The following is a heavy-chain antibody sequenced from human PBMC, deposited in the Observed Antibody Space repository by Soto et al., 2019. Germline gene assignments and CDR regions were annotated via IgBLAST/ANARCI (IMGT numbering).Heavy chain of an antibody. CDR2: IKPDGSEK. Sequence: EVQFWEYGGGLVQPGGSLRLSCTASGFTFSTYWMAWVRQAPGKGLECVANIKPDGSEKYYVDSVKGRFTISRDNAKNSLYRQRNRLRAEYTAVYFCARDDRFGSGTSEAIDIWCQGTMDTVSS. CDR3: ARDDRFGSGTSEAIDI. V-gene: IGHV3-7*04. CDR1: GFTFSTYW. J-gene: IGHJ3*02. D-gene: IGHD3-10*01.